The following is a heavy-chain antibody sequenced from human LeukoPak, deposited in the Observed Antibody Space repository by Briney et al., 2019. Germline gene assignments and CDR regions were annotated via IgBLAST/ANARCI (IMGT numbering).Heavy chain of an antibody. D-gene: IGHD1/OR15-1a*01. CDR2: INSDGSDR. J-gene: IGHJ5*02. V-gene: IGHV3-74*01. CDR3: ARDTATTGSSWFDP. Sequence: GGSLRLSCAASGFTLSSYRMHWVRQVPGKGLVWVSRINSDGSDRSYADSVKGRFTISRDNAKNTLYLQMNSLRAEDTAVYYCARDTATTGSSWFDPRGQGALVTVSS. CDR1: GFTLSSYR.